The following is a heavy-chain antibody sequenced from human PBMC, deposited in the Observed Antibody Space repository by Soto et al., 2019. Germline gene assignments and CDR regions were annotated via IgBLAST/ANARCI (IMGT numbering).Heavy chain of an antibody. V-gene: IGHV5-10-1*01. J-gene: IGHJ5*02. Sequence: GESLKISCKGSGYSFTSYWISWVRQMPGKGLEWMGRIDPSDSYTNYSPSFQGHVTISADKSISTAYLQWSSLKASDTAMYYCARHPIVGAPAGWFDPWGQGTLVTVSS. D-gene: IGHD1-26*01. CDR1: GYSFTSYW. CDR3: ARHPIVGAPAGWFDP. CDR2: IDPSDSYT.